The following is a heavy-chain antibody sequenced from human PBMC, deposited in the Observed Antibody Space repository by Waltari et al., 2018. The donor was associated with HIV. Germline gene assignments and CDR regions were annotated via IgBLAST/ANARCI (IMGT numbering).Heavy chain of an antibody. CDR2: ISYSISHL. Sequence: EVQLVESGGGLVKPGGSLRLSCAASGFTFSSYTMNWVRQAPGKGLGWVSSISYSISHLSYADSRKGRFTISRDNAKNSLYLQMNSLRAEDTAVYYCARYGGYSGPTLDYWGQGTLVTVSS. CDR1: GFTFSSYT. J-gene: IGHJ4*02. D-gene: IGHD5-12*01. V-gene: IGHV3-21*01. CDR3: ARYGGYSGPTLDY.